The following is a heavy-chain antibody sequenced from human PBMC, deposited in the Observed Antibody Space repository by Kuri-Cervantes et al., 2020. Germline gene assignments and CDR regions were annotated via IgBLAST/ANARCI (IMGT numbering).Heavy chain of an antibody. CDR1: GYTFTSYG. V-gene: IGHV1-18*01. J-gene: IGHJ5*02. CDR2: ISAYNGNT. CDR3: ARLHWFDP. Sequence: ASVKVSCKASGYTFTSYGISWVRQAPGQGLEWMGWISAYNGNTNYAQKFQGRVTMTRNTSISTAYMELSSLRSEDTAVYYCARLHWFDPWGQGTLVTVSS.